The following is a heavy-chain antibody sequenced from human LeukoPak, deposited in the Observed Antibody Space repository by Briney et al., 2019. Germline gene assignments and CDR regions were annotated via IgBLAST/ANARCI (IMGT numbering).Heavy chain of an antibody. CDR3: ARSYSSGWYNRGPYGY. V-gene: IGHV4-30-4*01. CDR1: GGSISSGDYY. J-gene: IGHJ4*02. D-gene: IGHD6-19*01. CDR2: IYYSGST. Sequence: PSETLSLTCTVSGGSISSGDYYWSWIRQPPGKGLEWIGYIYYSGSTYYNPSLKSRVTISVDTSKNQFSLKLSSVTAADTAVYYCARSYSSGWYNRGPYGYWGQGTLVTVSS.